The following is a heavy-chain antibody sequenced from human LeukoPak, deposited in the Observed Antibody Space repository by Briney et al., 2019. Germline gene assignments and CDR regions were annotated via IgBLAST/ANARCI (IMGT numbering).Heavy chain of an antibody. CDR1: GFTFDDYA. CDR2: ISGDGAST. J-gene: IGHJ4*02. D-gene: IGHD5-18*01. Sequence: GGSLRLSCAASGFTFDDYAMHWVRQAPGKGLEWVSLISGDGASTYYADSVKGRFTISRDNSKNSLYLQMNSLRTEDTALYYCAEGWQLWYYFDYWGQGTLVTVSS. V-gene: IGHV3-43*02. CDR3: AEGWQLWYYFDY.